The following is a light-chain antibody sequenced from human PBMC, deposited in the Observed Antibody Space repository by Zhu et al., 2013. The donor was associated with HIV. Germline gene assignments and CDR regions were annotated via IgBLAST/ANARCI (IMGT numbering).Light chain of an antibody. J-gene: IGLJ1*01. CDR1: SSDVGGYNY. CDR3: QSYDDLLRVYV. V-gene: IGLV2-8*01. CDR2: EVT. Sequence: QSALTQPPSASGSPGQSVTISCTGTSSDVGGYNYVSWYQQHPGKAPKLMIYEVTQRPSGVPDRFSGSKFGTSASLDISGLQPEDEADYFCQSYDDLLRVYVFGTGTAVTVL.